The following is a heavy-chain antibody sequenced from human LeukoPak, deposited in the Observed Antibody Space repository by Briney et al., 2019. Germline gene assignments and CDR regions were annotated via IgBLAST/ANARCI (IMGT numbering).Heavy chain of an antibody. D-gene: IGHD3-22*01. CDR2: IYYSGST. Sequence: PSQTLSLTCTVSGGSISSGGYYWSWIRQRPGKGLEWIGYIYYSGSTYYNPSLKSRVTISVDTSKDQFSLKLSSVTAADTAVYYCARQRDSSGYYYYFDYWGQGTLVTVSS. CDR1: GGSISSGGYY. J-gene: IGHJ4*02. CDR3: ARQRDSSGYYYYFDY. V-gene: IGHV4-31*03.